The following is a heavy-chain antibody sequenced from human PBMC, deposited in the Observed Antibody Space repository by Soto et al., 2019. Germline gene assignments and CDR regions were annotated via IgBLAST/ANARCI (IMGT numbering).Heavy chain of an antibody. CDR2: IGTAGDT. CDR1: GFTFSSYD. V-gene: IGHV3-13*01. Sequence: GGSLRLSCAASGFTFSSYDMHWVRQATGKGLEWVSAIGTAGDTYYPGSVKGRFTISRENAKNSLYLQMNSLRAEDTAVYYCARGDSSGPDEDAFDIWGQGTMVTVSS. CDR3: ARGDSSGPDEDAFDI. J-gene: IGHJ3*02. D-gene: IGHD3-22*01.